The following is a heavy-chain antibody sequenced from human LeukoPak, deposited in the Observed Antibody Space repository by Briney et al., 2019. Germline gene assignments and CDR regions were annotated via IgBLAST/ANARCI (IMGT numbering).Heavy chain of an antibody. V-gene: IGHV1-46*01. D-gene: IGHD2-15*01. CDR2: INPSVGTT. CDR3: TRAQSYCTSSSCSADY. CDR1: GCTFTTYY. Sequence: ASVKVSCKAFGCTFTTYYIHWVRQAPGQGLEWMGIINPSVGTTKYPDKFQGRVTMTRDTSTSTVYMELSGLGSDDTATYYCTRAQSYCTSSSCSADYWGQGTLVTVSS. J-gene: IGHJ4*02.